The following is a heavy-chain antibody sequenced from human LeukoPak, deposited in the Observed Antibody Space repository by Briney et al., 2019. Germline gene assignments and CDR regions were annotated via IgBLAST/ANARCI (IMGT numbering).Heavy chain of an antibody. Sequence: GGSLRLSCAASGFTVSDSAIHWVRQASGAGLEWLGRIKTKADNYATAYPASMKGRFTISRDDSANTAYLQVDSLKTEDTAVYYCVGQYFYFWGRGVLVTASS. CDR1: GFTVSDSA. CDR3: VGQYFYF. CDR2: IKTKADNYAT. J-gene: IGHJ2*01. D-gene: IGHD3-10*01. V-gene: IGHV3-73*01.